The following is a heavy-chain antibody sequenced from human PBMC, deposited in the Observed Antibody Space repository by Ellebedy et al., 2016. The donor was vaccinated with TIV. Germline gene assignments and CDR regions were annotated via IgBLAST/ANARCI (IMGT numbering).Heavy chain of an antibody. J-gene: IGHJ4*02. Sequence: GESLKISCKGSGYSFTTYWISWVRQMPGKGLEWMGRIDPSDSYTNYSPSFQGHVTISADKSISTAHLQWSSLKASDTAIYYCARHMNTAMTNDYWGQGTLVTVSS. CDR3: ARHMNTAMTNDY. CDR2: IDPSDSYT. CDR1: GYSFTTYW. D-gene: IGHD5-18*01. V-gene: IGHV5-10-1*01.